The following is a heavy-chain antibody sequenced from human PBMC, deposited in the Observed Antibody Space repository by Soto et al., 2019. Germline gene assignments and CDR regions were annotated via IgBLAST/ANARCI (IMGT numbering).Heavy chain of an antibody. CDR3: ARAPFSQYSHDSSGFIN. CDR2: ISGSGGST. CDR1: GFTFSSYA. J-gene: IGHJ4*02. Sequence: PGGSLRLSCAASGFTFSSYAMSWVRQAPGKGLEWVSAISGSGGSTYYADSVKGRFTISRDTTKNTLYLQMPSLRGEDTAVYFCARAPFSQYSHDSSGFINWGQGTMVTVSS. D-gene: IGHD3-22*01. V-gene: IGHV3-23*01.